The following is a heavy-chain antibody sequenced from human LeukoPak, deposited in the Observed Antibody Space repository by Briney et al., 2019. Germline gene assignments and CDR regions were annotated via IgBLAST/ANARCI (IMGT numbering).Heavy chain of an antibody. CDR3: ARNGYYDISGYYYPFDY. D-gene: IGHD3-22*01. CDR1: GGTFSSYA. Sequence: GSSVKVSCKASGGTFSSYAISWVRQAPGQGLEWMEGIIPIFGTANYAQKFQGRVTITTDESTSTAYMELSSLRSEDTAVYYCARNGYYDISGYYYPFDYWGHGTLVTVFS. V-gene: IGHV1-69*05. J-gene: IGHJ4*01. CDR2: IIPIFGTA.